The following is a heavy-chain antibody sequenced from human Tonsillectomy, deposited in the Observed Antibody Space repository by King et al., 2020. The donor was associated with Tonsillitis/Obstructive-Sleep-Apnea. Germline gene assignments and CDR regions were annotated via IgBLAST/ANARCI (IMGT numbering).Heavy chain of an antibody. V-gene: IGHV4-59*01. J-gene: IGHJ4*02. Sequence: VQLQESGPGLVKPSETLSLTCTVSGGSISSYYWSWIRQPPGKGLEWIGYIYYSGSTNYNPSLKSRVTISVDTSKNQFSLKLSSVTAAATAVYYCAGDGSSGWYLLDYWGQGTLVTVSS. CDR2: IYYSGST. D-gene: IGHD6-19*01. CDR1: GGSISSYY. CDR3: AGDGSSGWYLLDY.